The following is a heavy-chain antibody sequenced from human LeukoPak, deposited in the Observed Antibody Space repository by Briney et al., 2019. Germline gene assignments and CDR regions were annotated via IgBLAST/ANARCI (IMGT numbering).Heavy chain of an antibody. D-gene: IGHD1-1*01. V-gene: IGHV4-34*01. CDR2: INHSGST. Sequence: SETLSLTCAVYGGSFSGYYWSWIRQPPGKGLEWIGEINHSGSTNYNPSLKSRVTISVDTSKNQFSLQLKSVTPEDTAVYYCARDPGTSSWNYFDYWGQGTLVTVSS. CDR3: ARDPGTSSWNYFDY. CDR1: GGSFSGYY. J-gene: IGHJ4*02.